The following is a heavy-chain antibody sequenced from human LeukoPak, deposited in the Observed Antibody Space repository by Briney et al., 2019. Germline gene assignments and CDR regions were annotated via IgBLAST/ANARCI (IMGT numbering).Heavy chain of an antibody. Sequence: GGSLRLSCAASGFRFSDYHINWVRQAPGKGLEWISYITTTGTTIYADSVKGRFVISRDNAKSSLYRQMDSLRDEDTAVYYCARVWQDYSGVDYWGQGALVTVAS. V-gene: IGHV3-48*02. D-gene: IGHD2-21*01. CDR3: ARVWQDYSGVDY. CDR2: ITTTGTT. J-gene: IGHJ4*02. CDR1: GFRFSDYH.